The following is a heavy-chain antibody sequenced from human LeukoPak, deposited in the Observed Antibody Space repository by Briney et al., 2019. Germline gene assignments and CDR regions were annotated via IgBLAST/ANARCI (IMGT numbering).Heavy chain of an antibody. CDR1: GGSISSYY. D-gene: IGHD3-10*02. J-gene: IGHJ4*02. V-gene: IGHV4-59*01. CDR3: ARAPRWSGSTSFFDY. Sequence: PSETLSLTCTVSGGSISSYYWSWIRQPPGKKLEWIGYIYYSGSTNYNPSLKSRVTISVDTSKNQFSLKLSSMTAADMAIYYCARAPRWSGSTSFFDYWGQGTLVTVSS. CDR2: IYYSGST.